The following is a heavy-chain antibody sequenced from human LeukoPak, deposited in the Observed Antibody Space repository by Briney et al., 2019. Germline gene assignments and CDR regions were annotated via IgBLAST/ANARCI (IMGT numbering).Heavy chain of an antibody. CDR3: ARGLGVTFYFDC. V-gene: IGHV3-53*01. D-gene: IGHD3-10*01. CDR2: IYSGGST. CDR1: GFTVSSNY. Sequence: PGGSLRLSCAASGFTVSSNYMSWVRQAPGKGLEWVSVIYSGGSTHYADSVKGRFTISRDNSKNTVFLQMNSLRAEDTAVYYCARGLGVTFYFDCWGQGTLVTVSP. J-gene: IGHJ4*02.